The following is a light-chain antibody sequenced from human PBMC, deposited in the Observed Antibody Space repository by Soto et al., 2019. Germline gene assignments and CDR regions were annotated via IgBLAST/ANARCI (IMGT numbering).Light chain of an antibody. V-gene: IGKV3-20*01. CDR3: QQYATSRWT. CDR2: GAS. CDR1: QSVGSAY. Sequence: ETVLTQSPGTLSLSPGDRATLSCRASQSVGSAYLAWYQQKPGQAPRLLIYGASSRATGIPDRFSGSGSGTDFTLTISRLEPEDFAVYYCQQYATSRWTFGQGTKVEIK. J-gene: IGKJ1*01.